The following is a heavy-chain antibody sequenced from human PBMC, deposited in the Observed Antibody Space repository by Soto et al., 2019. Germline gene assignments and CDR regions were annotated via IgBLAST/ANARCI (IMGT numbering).Heavy chain of an antibody. D-gene: IGHD6-19*01. CDR3: ARSQWLVEPGPYYFDY. V-gene: IGHV1-8*01. Sequence: VASVKVSCKASGYTFTSYDINWVRQATGQGLEWMGWMNPNSGNTGYAQKFQGRVTMTRNTSISTAYMEPSSLRSEDTAVYYCARSQWLVEPGPYYFDYWGQGTLVTVSS. CDR2: MNPNSGNT. CDR1: GYTFTSYD. J-gene: IGHJ4*02.